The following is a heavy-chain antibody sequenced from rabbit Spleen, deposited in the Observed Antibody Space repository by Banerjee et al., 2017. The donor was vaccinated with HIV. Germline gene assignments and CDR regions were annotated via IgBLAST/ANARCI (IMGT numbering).Heavy chain of an antibody. V-gene: IGHV1S45*01. D-gene: IGHD4-1*01. J-gene: IGHJ4*01. CDR1: GFDLSSSDY. CDR2: IAGSSSGFT. CDR3: ARDGSGRGADFNL. Sequence: QQQLEESGGGLVQPEGSLTLTCKASGFDLSSSDYMCWVRQAPGKGLEWISCIAGSSSGFTYSATWAKGRFTCSKTSSTTVTLQMTSLTAADTATYLCARDGSGRGADFNLWGQGTLVTVS.